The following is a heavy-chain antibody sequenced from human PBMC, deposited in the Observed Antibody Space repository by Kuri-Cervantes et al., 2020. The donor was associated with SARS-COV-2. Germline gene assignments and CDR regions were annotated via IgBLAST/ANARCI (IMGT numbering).Heavy chain of an antibody. V-gene: IGHV4-34*01. J-gene: IGHJ6*03. Sequence: SQTLSLTCALYYGTLTGYQWSWIRQPPGKGLEWIGGINHRGDTYYNPSLEGRVTISRDTSENKFSLRLSSVTAADTAVYYCARGINGYFFFYYLVVWGKGNTV. CDR1: YGTLTGYQ. CDR2: INHRGDT. D-gene: IGHD3-22*01. CDR3: ARGINGYFFFYYLVV.